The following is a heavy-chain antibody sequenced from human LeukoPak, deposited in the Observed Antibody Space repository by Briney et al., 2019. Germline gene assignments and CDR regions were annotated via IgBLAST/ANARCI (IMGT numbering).Heavy chain of an antibody. D-gene: IGHD3-3*01. CDR2: MYPADSDT. J-gene: IGHJ4*02. Sequence: GESLKISCKSSGYRFTNYWIGWVRQMPGKGLEWVEIMYPADSDTRYSPSFKGQVTFSADKSISTAYLQWSSLKASDTAMYYCARLPFLEWLPLDHWGQGTQVTASS. V-gene: IGHV5-51*01. CDR3: ARLPFLEWLPLDH. CDR1: GYRFTNYW.